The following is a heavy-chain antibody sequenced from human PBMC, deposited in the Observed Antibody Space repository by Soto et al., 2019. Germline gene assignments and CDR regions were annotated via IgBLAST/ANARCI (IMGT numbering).Heavy chain of an antibody. D-gene: IGHD5-12*01. Sequence: EVQLLESGGGLVQPGGSLRLSCAASGFTFSSYAMSWVRQAPGKGLEWVSAISGSGGSTYYADSVKGRFTISRDNSKNTLYLQMNRLRAEDTAVYYCAKDGEMATIFYYFDYWGQGTLVTVSS. J-gene: IGHJ4*02. V-gene: IGHV3-23*01. CDR1: GFTFSSYA. CDR3: AKDGEMATIFYYFDY. CDR2: ISGSGGST.